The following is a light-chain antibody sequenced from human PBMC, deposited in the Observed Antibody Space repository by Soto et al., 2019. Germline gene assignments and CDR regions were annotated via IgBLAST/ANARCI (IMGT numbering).Light chain of an antibody. Sequence: DIQMTQSPFTLSGSLGERITITFPASQTISSWLAWYQQKPGKAPKLLIYKASTLKSGVPSRFSGSGSGTEFTLTISSLQPDDFATYYCQHYNSYSEAFGQGTKVDI. CDR3: QHYNSYSEA. CDR2: KAS. J-gene: IGKJ1*01. CDR1: QTISSW. V-gene: IGKV1-5*03.